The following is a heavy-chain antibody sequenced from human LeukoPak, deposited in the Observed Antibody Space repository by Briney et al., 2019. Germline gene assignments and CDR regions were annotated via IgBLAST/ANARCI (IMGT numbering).Heavy chain of an antibody. Sequence: SETLSLTCTVSGGSISSNYWGWIRQTPGKGLEWIGTIYYSGTTYYNPSLESRATISEDTSKNQFSLTLRSVTAADTAAYYCARQISDYYYYYIDVWGKGTTVTVSS. V-gene: IGHV4-39*01. CDR2: IYYSGTT. D-gene: IGHD3-10*01. J-gene: IGHJ6*03. CDR3: ARQISDYYYYYIDV. CDR1: GGSISSNY.